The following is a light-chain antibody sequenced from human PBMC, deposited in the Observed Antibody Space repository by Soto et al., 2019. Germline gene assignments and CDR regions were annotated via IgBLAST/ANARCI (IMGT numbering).Light chain of an antibody. CDR2: DVS. J-gene: IGLJ2*01. V-gene: IGLV2-11*01. CDR1: SSDVGGFSY. CDR3: GTWDTSLGLSAGRAV. Sequence: QSALTQPRSVSGSPGQSVTISCTGTSSDVGGFSYVSWYQQHPGKAPKLLIYDVSKRPSGVPDRLSGSKSGTSATLGITGLQTGDEAYYYCGTWDTSLGLSAGRAVFGGGTKLTVL.